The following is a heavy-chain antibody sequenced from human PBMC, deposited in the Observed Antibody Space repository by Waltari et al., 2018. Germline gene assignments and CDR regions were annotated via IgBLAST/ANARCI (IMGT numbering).Heavy chain of an antibody. CDR3: AGLVWLRYYFDY. J-gene: IGHJ4*02. V-gene: IGHV4-39*01. CDR1: GGSISSSSYY. Sequence: QLQLQESGPGLVKPSETLSLTCTVSGGSISSSSYYWGWIRQPPGKGLEWIGSIYYSGSTYYNPSLKSRVTISVDTSKNQFSLKLSSVTAADTAVYYCAGLVWLRYYFDYWGQGTLVTVSS. CDR2: IYYSGST. D-gene: IGHD5-18*01.